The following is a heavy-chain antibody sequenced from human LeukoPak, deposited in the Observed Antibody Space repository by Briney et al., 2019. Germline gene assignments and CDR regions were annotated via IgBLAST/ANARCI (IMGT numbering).Heavy chain of an antibody. CDR3: AVYYDSSGHYGAFDY. J-gene: IGHJ4*02. Sequence: PSGALPLTCNVSGGSISSHYWSSIRQPPGREREWIGYIYYSGSTNYNPSHNSQVPISIHTSNNQFSLKLSSVTAADTAVYYCAVYYDSSGHYGAFDYWGQGTLVTVSS. D-gene: IGHD3-22*01. CDR1: GGSISSHY. CDR2: IYYSGST. V-gene: IGHV4-59*11.